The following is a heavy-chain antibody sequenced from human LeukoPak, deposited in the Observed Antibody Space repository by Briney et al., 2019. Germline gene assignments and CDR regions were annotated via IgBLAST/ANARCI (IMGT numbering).Heavy chain of an antibody. J-gene: IGHJ4*02. V-gene: IGHV1-2*02. Sequence: WASVKVSYEASGYTFTGYYMHWVRQAPGQGPEWMGWINPNSGGTNYAQKFQGRVTMTRDTSISTAYMELSRLRSDDTAVYYCARGLRGSPAFDYWGQGTLVTVSS. CDR2: INPNSGGT. CDR1: GYTFTGYY. CDR3: ARGLRGSPAFDY. D-gene: IGHD2-2*01.